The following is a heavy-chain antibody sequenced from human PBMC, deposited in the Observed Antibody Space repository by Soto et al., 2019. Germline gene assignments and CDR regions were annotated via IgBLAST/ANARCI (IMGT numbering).Heavy chain of an antibody. CDR1: GLSITDSEMG. CDR2: IDSRGVK. V-gene: IGHV2-26*01. D-gene: IGHD6-19*01. Sequence: QVTLKESGPVLVKPTETLTLRCTVSGLSITDSEMGVSWIRQPPGQPLEWLAHIDSRGVKSYRTFLKSRLAMSKDTSKSSIVLTMTNREPADPATSYCARRHLAVAVSPGFDPWGQAITLTFSS. CDR3: ARRHLAVAVSPGFDP. J-gene: IGHJ5*02.